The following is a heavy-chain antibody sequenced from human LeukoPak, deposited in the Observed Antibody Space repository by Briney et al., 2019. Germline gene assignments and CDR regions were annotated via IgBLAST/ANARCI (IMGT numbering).Heavy chain of an antibody. V-gene: IGHV3-30*18. D-gene: IGHD4-17*01. CDR2: VSYDGSNK. CDR3: ANGDYYLDY. J-gene: IGHJ4*02. Sequence: GRSLRLSCAGSGFTFRTFGMNWVRQAPGKGLEWVALVSYDGSNKYYADSVKGRFTISRDNSKNTLYLQVNSLRAEDTAVYYCANGDYYLDYWGQGTLVTVSS. CDR1: GFTFRTFG.